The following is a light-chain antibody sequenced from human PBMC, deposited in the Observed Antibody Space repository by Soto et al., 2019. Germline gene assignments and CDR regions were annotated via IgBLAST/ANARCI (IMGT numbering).Light chain of an antibody. Sequence: QSVLTQSSSASGSLGSSVKLTCTLSSGHSSNIIAWHQQQPGKAPRYLMKLEGSGSYNKGSGVPDRFSGSSSGADRYLTIPNLQSEDEADYYCETWDSNTRVFGGGTKVTVL. CDR1: SGHSSNI. V-gene: IGLV4-60*03. CDR2: LEGSGSY. J-gene: IGLJ2*01. CDR3: ETWDSNTRV.